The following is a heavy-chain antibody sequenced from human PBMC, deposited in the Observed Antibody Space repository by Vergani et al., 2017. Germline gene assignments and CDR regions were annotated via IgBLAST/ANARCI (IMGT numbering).Heavy chain of an antibody. CDR3: AKDLRITITFQGWFDP. J-gene: IGHJ5*02. CDR2: ISSSSSRT. D-gene: IGHD3-16*01. Sequence: EVQLVESGGGLVKPGGSLRLSCAASGFTFSSYSMNWVRQAPGKGLEWVSSISSSSSRTYFADSVKGRFTISRDNSKNTLYLQMNSLRAEDTAIYYCAKDLRITITFQGWFDPWGQGTLVTVSS. CDR1: GFTFSSYS. V-gene: IGHV3-21*04.